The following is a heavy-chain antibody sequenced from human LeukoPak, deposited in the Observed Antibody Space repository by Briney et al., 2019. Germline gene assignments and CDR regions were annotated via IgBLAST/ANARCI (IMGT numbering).Heavy chain of an antibody. CDR3: ARHLFYDSSGYFPFDI. CDR1: GFTFRSFY. D-gene: IGHD3-22*01. Sequence: GSLRLSCAASGFTFRSFYMSWVRQAPGKGLEWIGEIYHSGSTNYNPSLKSRVTISVDTSKNQFSLKLSSVTAADTAVYYCARHLFYDSSGYFPFDIWGQGTMVTVSS. V-gene: IGHV4-34*01. J-gene: IGHJ3*02. CDR2: IYHSGST.